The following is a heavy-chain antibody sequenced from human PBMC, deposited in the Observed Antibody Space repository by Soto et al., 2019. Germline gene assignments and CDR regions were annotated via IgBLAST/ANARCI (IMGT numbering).Heavy chain of an antibody. CDR2: ISAYNGNT. CDR3: ARGGAALNYYYYGMDV. CDR1: FSPFPSYG. V-gene: IGHV1-18*04. J-gene: IGHJ6*02. Sequence: ASVPFSCPSSFSPFPSYGSSWGRQDPGQGREWMGWISAYNGNTNYAQKLQGRVTMTTDTSTSTAYMELRSLRSDDTAVYYCARGGAALNYYYYGMDVWGQGTTVTVSS. D-gene: IGHD6-25*01.